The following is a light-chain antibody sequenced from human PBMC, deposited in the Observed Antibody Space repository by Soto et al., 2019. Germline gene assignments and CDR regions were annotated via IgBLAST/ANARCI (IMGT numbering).Light chain of an antibody. J-gene: IGKJ4*01. CDR2: GAS. CDR3: QQYYNWPPLT. Sequence: EIVMTQSPPTLSVSPGERVTLSCRVSQSVGGNVAWYQQRPGQAPRLLISGASTRASGVPARISGSGYGTEFTLTISSLLAEDIGVCYCQQYYNWPPLTFGGGTKVEIK. V-gene: IGKV3-15*01. CDR1: QSVGGN.